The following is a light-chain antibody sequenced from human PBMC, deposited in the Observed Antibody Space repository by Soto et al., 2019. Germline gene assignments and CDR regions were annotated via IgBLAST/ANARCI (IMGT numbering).Light chain of an antibody. CDR3: QQRTNWPPGYS. CDR1: QSVGRY. V-gene: IGKV3-11*01. CDR2: DAS. J-gene: IGKJ2*03. Sequence: EVVLTQSPATLSLSPGERATLSCRASQSVGRYLAWYQQKIGQAPGLLIYDASSRAIGTPARFSGSGSGTDFTLTISSLESEDFAVYYCQQRTNWPPGYSFGQGTKLEIK.